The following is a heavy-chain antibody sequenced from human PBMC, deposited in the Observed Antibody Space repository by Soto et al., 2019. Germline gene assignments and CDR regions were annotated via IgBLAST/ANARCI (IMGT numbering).Heavy chain of an antibody. V-gene: IGHV1-18*01. CDR2: ISAYNGNT. CDR3: ARDSPPVDY. J-gene: IGHJ4*02. CDR1: GYTFTTYG. Sequence: QVQLVQSGAEVKKPGASVKVSCKASGYTFTTYGISWVRQAPGQGLEWMGWISAYNGNTKYAQKPXGRVPMTTDTATSTAYMELRSLTSDDTAVYYGARDSPPVDYWGQGTLVTVSS.